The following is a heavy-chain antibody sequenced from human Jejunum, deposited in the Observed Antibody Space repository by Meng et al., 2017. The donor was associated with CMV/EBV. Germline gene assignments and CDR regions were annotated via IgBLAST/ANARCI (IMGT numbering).Heavy chain of an antibody. CDR1: GSSFTSYW. CDR3: ARSYVYNYPSDY. J-gene: IGHJ4*02. D-gene: IGHD5-24*01. V-gene: IGHV5-51*01. Sequence: CKGSGSSFTSYWIGWVRQMPGKGLEWMGIINPSDSHTRYNPSFQGLVTISADRSISTAYLQWSSLKASDTAMYYCARSYVYNYPSDYWGQGTLVTVSS. CDR2: INPSDSHT.